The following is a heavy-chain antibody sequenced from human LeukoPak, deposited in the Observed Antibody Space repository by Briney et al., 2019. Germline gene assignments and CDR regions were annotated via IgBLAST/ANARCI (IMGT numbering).Heavy chain of an antibody. Sequence: GGSLRLSCAASGFTFSGYAMHWVRQAPGKGLEWVAVISYDGSNKYYADSVKGRFTISRDNSKNTLYLQMNSLRAEDTAVYYCARPILLYGMDVWGQGTTVTVSS. J-gene: IGHJ6*02. CDR3: ARPILLYGMDV. CDR2: ISYDGSNK. V-gene: IGHV3-30-3*01. CDR1: GFTFSGYA.